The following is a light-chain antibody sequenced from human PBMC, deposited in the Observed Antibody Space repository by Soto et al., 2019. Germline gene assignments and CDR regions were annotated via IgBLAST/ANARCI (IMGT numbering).Light chain of an antibody. CDR2: GAS. CDR1: QSIGKH. Sequence: EIQMTQSPSVLSASVGDSVTISCRASQSIGKHLNWYQQKPGKAPKFLIYGASTLQSGVPSRFTGSGSGTDFALTVNSLQAEDFATYYCQQGYSSPATFGQGHDWRL. CDR3: QQGYSSPAT. J-gene: IGKJ5*01. V-gene: IGKV1-39*01.